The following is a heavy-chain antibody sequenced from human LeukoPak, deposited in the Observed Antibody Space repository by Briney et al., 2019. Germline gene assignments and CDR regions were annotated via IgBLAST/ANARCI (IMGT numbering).Heavy chain of an antibody. Sequence: PSETLSLTCAVSGGSISSSNWWSWVRQPPGKGLEWIGEINHSGSTNYNPSLKSRVTISVDTSKNQFSLKLSSVTAADTAVYYCARRVVVINQVRRWFDPWGQGTLVTVSS. J-gene: IGHJ5*02. V-gene: IGHV4-4*02. CDR3: ARRVVVINQVRRWFDP. CDR1: GGSISSSNW. CDR2: INHSGST. D-gene: IGHD3-22*01.